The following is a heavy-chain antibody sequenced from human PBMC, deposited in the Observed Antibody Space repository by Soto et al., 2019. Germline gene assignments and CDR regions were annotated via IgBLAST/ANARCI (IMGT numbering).Heavy chain of an antibody. CDR1: GFSVSNAW. CDR2: MKTSDEGETT. CDR3: TAVSVEGF. D-gene: IGHD6-19*01. J-gene: IGHJ6*02. Sequence: EVQLVDSGGGLVKPGGSLRLSCEASGFSVSNAWMNWVRQAPGKGLEWVGRMKTSDEGETTNYAAPVNGRFTISRDDSKNTLYLQMNILKTDNTAVYYCTAVSVEGFWGQGTAVTVSS. V-gene: IGHV3-15*07.